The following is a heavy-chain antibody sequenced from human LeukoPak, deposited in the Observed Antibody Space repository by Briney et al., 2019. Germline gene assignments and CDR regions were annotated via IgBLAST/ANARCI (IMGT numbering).Heavy chain of an antibody. Sequence: ASVNVSCTVSGNTLTELSMHWVRQAPGKGLEWMGGFDPEDGETIYAQKFQGRVTMTEDTSTDTAYMELSSLRSEDTAVYYCATDLGGQLLFAFDIWGQGTVVTVSS. V-gene: IGHV1-24*01. CDR3: ATDLGGQLLFAFDI. CDR2: FDPEDGET. D-gene: IGHD2-2*01. CDR1: GNTLTELS. J-gene: IGHJ3*02.